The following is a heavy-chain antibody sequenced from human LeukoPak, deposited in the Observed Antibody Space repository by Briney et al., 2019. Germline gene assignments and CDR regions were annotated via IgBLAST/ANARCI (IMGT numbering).Heavy chain of an antibody. V-gene: IGHV4-59*01. CDR2: IYYSGST. Sequence: PSETLSLTCTVSGGSISRYYWSWIRHPPGKGLEWIGYIYYSGSTNYNPSLKSRVTISIDTSKNQFSLKLRSVTAADTAVYYCARAAIGYYDSSGDYYNWFDPWGQGTLVTVSS. J-gene: IGHJ5*02. CDR1: GGSISRYY. CDR3: ARAAIGYYDSSGDYYNWFDP. D-gene: IGHD3-22*01.